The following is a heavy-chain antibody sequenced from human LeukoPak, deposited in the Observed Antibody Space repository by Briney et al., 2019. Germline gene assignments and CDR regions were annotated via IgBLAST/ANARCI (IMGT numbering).Heavy chain of an antibody. CDR3: ARDHRGDRY. J-gene: IGHJ4*02. V-gene: IGHV3-30-3*01. Sequence: PGKSLRLSCAASGFTFSHYSMHWVRQAPGKGLEWVAVISYDGSNKYYADSVKGRFTISRDNSKSSLFLQMNSLRAEDTAVYYCARDHRGDRYWGQGTLVTVSS. D-gene: IGHD4-17*01. CDR1: GFTFSHYS. CDR2: ISYDGSNK.